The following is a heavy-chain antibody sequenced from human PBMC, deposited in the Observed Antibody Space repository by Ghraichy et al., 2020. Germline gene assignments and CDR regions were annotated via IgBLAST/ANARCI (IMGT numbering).Heavy chain of an antibody. CDR3: AKETPGTGWFDP. CDR1: GDTLTTYY. Sequence: ASVKVSCKASGDTLTTYYMHWVRQAPGQGLEWMGLLNPSGTGAKYAQKFQGRVTITRDASTSTVDMDLSSLGSEDTAVYYCAKETPGTGWFDPWGQGTLVTVSS. V-gene: IGHV1-46*01. J-gene: IGHJ5*02. CDR2: LNPSGTGA. D-gene: IGHD1-1*01.